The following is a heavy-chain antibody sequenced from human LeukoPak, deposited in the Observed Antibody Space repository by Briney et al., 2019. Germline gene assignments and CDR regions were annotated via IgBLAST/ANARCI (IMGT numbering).Heavy chain of an antibody. J-gene: IGHJ5*02. CDR2: ISSSSIYI. V-gene: IGHV3-21*01. Sequence: GGSLRLSCAASGLTFSSYSMNWVRQAPGKGLEWVSSISSSSIYIYYADSVKGRFTISRDDAKNSLYLQMNSLRAEDTAVYYCASMNYYDSSGYYYVAGWFDPWGQGTLVTVSS. CDR3: ASMNYYDSSGYYYVAGWFDP. D-gene: IGHD3-22*01. CDR1: GLTFSSYS.